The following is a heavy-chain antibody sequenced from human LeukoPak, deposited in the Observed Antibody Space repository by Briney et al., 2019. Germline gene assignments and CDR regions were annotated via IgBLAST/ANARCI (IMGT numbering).Heavy chain of an antibody. D-gene: IGHD3-9*01. Sequence: PGGSLRLSCVASGFTFSKYTMSWVRQAPGKGLEWVSGIYGGVTGSTFYAESVKGRFTISRDNSKNTLYLQMNSLRDEDTAVYYCAKDLTSDGVWDIDYWGQGTLITVSS. CDR2: IYGGVTGST. CDR1: GFTFSKYT. CDR3: AKDLTSDGVWDIDY. J-gene: IGHJ4*02. V-gene: IGHV3-23*01.